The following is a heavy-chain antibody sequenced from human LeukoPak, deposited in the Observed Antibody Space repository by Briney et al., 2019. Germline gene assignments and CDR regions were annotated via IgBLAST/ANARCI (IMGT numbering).Heavy chain of an antibody. J-gene: IGHJ4*02. V-gene: IGHV3-48*03. Sequence: GGSLRLSCVASGFTFTSFQMNWVRQAPGKGLECVSYISSSGSIMFYADSVKGRFTISRDNAKNSLYLHMDSLRAEDTAVYYCARTPTYYDILTDYPYYFDYWGQGTMVTVSS. CDR3: ARTPTYYDILTDYPYYFDY. D-gene: IGHD3-9*01. CDR1: GFTFTSFQ. CDR2: ISSSGSIM.